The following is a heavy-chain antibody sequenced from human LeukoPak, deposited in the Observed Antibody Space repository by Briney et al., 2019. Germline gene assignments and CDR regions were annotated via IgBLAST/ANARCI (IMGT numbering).Heavy chain of an antibody. V-gene: IGHV3-48*03. D-gene: IGHD4-17*01. CDR3: AREPWYGDYVNYFDY. CDR2: ITSSGSTI. CDR1: GFTFSSYE. J-gene: IGHJ4*02. Sequence: PGESLRLSCTVSGFTFSSYEMNWVRQPPGKGLEWVSYITSSGSTIYYAASMKGRFTISRDNSKNTLYLQMNSLRAEDTAVYYCAREPWYGDYVNYFDYWGQGTLVTVSS.